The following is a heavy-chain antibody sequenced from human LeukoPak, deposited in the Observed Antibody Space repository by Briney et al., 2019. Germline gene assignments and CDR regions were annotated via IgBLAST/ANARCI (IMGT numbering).Heavy chain of an antibody. D-gene: IGHD2-8*02. Sequence: ASVKVSCKASGYTFSSYYIHWVRQAPGQGLEWMGVINPSGSNSRYAEEFQGRVTMTRDTSTNTVNMELSSLRSNDTAVYYCSAPNSPCWCTAFHNWGQGTQVTVSS. CDR1: GYTFSSYY. CDR3: SAPNSPCWCTAFHN. CDR2: INPSGSNS. V-gene: IGHV1-46*03. J-gene: IGHJ4*02.